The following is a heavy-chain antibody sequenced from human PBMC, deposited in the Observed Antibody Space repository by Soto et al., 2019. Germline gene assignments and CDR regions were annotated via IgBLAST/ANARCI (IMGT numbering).Heavy chain of an antibody. D-gene: IGHD5-12*01. J-gene: IGHJ4*02. CDR1: GGSFSGYY. CDR2: INHSGST. V-gene: IGHV4-34*01. CDR3: AGTSRGYSGYESVNFDY. Sequence: QVQLQQWGAGLLKPSETLSLTCAVYGGSFSGYYWSWIRQPPGKGLEWIGEINHSGSTNYNPSLKSRVTISVDTSKNQCSLKLSSVTAADTAVYYCAGTSRGYSGYESVNFDYWGQGTLVTVSS.